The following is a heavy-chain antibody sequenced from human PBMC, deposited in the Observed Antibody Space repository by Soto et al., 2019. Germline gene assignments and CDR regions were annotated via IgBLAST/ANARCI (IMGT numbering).Heavy chain of an antibody. CDR2: ISGSGGST. D-gene: IGHD3-10*01. CDR3: APHLWFGELYY. Sequence: EVQLLESGGGLVQPGGSLRLSCAASGFTFSSYAMSWVRQAPGKGLEWVAAISGSGGSTYYADSVKGRFTISRDNSKNTLYLQMNSLRAEDTAVYYCAPHLWFGELYYWGQGTLVTVSS. J-gene: IGHJ4*02. V-gene: IGHV3-23*01. CDR1: GFTFSSYA.